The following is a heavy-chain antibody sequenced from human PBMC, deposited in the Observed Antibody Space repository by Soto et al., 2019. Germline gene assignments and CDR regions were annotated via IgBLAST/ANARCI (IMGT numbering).Heavy chain of an antibody. Sequence: QVQLQESGPGLVKPSQTLSLTCTVSGTTISSGDHYWSWIRQAPGKGLEWIGYMYYTGKTYYNTSLQSRVTLSVDTSQNQFSLKMTSVTAADTPMYFCARVDGRGDYFDFWGRGTLVSVSS. CDR2: MYYTGKT. CDR1: GTTISSGDHY. J-gene: IGHJ4*02. V-gene: IGHV4-30-4*01. CDR3: ARVDGRGDYFDF. D-gene: IGHD1-26*01.